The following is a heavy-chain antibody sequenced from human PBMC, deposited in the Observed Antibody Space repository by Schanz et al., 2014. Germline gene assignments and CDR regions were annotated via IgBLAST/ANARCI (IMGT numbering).Heavy chain of an antibody. D-gene: IGHD2-15*01. CDR3: AKGMGYCSRGTCYDYYYYGLDV. Sequence: DVPFLASGGGLVQPGGSLRLSCAASGFTFNSYAMTWVRQAPGKGLEWVSSISHSGGSKYYADSVKGRFTISRDNSENTLYLQMNSLSADDTAVFYCAKGMGYCSRGTCYDYYYYGLDVWGQGTTVTVSS. V-gene: IGHV3-23*01. J-gene: IGHJ6*02. CDR2: ISHSGGSK. CDR1: GFTFNSYA.